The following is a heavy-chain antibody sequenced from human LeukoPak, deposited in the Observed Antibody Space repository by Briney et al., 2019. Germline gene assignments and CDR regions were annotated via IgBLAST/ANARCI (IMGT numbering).Heavy chain of an antibody. D-gene: IGHD1-1*01. J-gene: IGHJ4*02. CDR3: ARCTTGRTFGSLREIKRSREIDY. CDR2: ISSSSSNI. CDR1: GFTFSSYS. V-gene: IGHV3-21*01. Sequence: GGSLRLSCAASGFTFSSYSMNWVRQAPGKGLEWVSSISSSSSNIYYADSVKGRFTISRDNAKNSLYMQMNSLRVEDTAVNYCARCTTGRTFGSLREIKRSREIDYWGQGTLVTVSS.